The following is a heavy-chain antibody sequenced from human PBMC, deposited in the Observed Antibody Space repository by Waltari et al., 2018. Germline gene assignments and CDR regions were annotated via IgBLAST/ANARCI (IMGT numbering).Heavy chain of an antibody. CDR2: INPRGGST. V-gene: IGHV1-46*01. D-gene: IGHD1-26*01. Sequence: QVQLVQSGAEVKKPGASVKVSCKASGYTFTSYYMHWVRQAPGQGLEWMGIINPRGGSTSYAQKFQGRVTMTRDTSTSTVYMELSSLSSEDTAVYYCARDLANGDAFDIWGQGTMVTVSS. CDR3: ARDLANGDAFDI. CDR1: GYTFTSYY. J-gene: IGHJ3*02.